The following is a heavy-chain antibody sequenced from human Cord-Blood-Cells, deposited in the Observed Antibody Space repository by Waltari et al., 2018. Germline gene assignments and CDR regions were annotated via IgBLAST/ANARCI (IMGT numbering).Heavy chain of an antibody. CDR1: GFTFSSYA. J-gene: IGHJ3*02. CDR2: ISYDGSNK. V-gene: IGHV3-30-3*01. Sequence: QVQLVESGGGVVQPGRSLRLSCAASGFTFSSYAMHWVRQAPGKGLEWVAVISYDGSNKYYADSVKGRFTISRDNSKNTLYPQMNSLRAEDTAVYYCARGRYSSSPDDAFDIWGQGTMVTVSS. D-gene: IGHD6-13*01. CDR3: ARGRYSSSPDDAFDI.